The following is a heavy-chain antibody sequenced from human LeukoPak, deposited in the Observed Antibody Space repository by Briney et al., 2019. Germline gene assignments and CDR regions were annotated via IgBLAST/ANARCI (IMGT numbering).Heavy chain of an antibody. CDR2: FDPEDGET. D-gene: IGHD4-17*01. V-gene: IGHV1-24*01. J-gene: IGHJ3*02. Sequence: ASVKVSCKVSGYTLTELSMHWVRQAPGKGLEWMGGFDPEDGETIYAQKFQGRVTMTEDTSTDTAYMELSSLRSDDTAAYYCATTYGDYVGAAFDIWGQGTMVTVSS. CDR1: GYTLTELS. CDR3: ATTYGDYVGAAFDI.